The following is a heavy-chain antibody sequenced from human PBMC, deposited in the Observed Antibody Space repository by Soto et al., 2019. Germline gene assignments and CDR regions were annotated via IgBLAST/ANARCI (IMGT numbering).Heavy chain of an antibody. D-gene: IGHD1-1*01. J-gene: IGHJ6*02. CDR2: IKQDGSEK. V-gene: IGHV3-7*01. Sequence: GGSLRLSCAASRFTFSSYWMSWVRQAPGKGLEWVANIKQDGSEKFYVDSVKGRFTISRDNAKNSLYLQMDSLRAEDTAVYYCARGIDDNASFGMDIWGQGTTVTVSS. CDR3: ARGIDDNASFGMDI. CDR1: RFTFSSYW.